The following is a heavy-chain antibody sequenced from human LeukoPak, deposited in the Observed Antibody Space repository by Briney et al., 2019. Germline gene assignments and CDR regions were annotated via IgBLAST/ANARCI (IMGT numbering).Heavy chain of an antibody. J-gene: IGHJ4*02. CDR3: ARYCSSTGCYFNY. D-gene: IGHD2-2*01. Sequence: PSETLSLTCTVSGYSISSGYYWGWIRQPPGKGLEWIGSIYHSGSTYYNPSLKSRVTISVDTSKNQFSLKLSSVTAADTAVYYCARYCSSTGCYFNYWGQGTLVTVSS. CDR2: IYHSGST. V-gene: IGHV4-38-2*02. CDR1: GYSISSGYY.